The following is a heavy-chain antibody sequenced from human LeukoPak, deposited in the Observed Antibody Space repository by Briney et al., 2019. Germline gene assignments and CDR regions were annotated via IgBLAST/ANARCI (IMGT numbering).Heavy chain of an antibody. V-gene: IGHV3-7*01. CDR2: IKQDGSEK. CDR1: RFTFSSYW. D-gene: IGHD2-15*01. J-gene: IGHJ4*02. Sequence: PGGSLRLSCAASRFTFSSYWMSWVRQAPGKGLEWVANIKQDGSEKYYVDSVKGRFTISRDNAKNSLYLQMNSLRAEDTAVYYCARSEAALKLDYWGQGTLVTVSS. CDR3: ARSEAALKLDY.